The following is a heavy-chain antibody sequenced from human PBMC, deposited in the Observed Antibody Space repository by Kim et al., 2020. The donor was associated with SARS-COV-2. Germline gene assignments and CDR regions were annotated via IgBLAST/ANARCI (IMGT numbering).Heavy chain of an antibody. D-gene: IGHD5-18*01. V-gene: IGHV4-39*01. CDR1: GGSISRSPYY. CDR3: ATLIRYTYAD. Sequence: SETLSLTCNVSGGSISRSPYYWGWIRQPPGKRLEWIGSVFHSGNTYYNPSLRGRVTISVDTSQNQFSLRLTSVTAADTGVYYCATLIRYTYADWGHGTLVAVSS. CDR2: VFHSGNT. J-gene: IGHJ4*01.